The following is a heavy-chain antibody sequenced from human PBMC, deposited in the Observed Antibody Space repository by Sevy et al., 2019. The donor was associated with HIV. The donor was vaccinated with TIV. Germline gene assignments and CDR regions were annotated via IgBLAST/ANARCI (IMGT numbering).Heavy chain of an antibody. J-gene: IGHJ4*02. CDR2: IYYGGST. CDR1: GGSISSSGYY. V-gene: IGHV4-39*02. CDR3: ARVSMIVVVITDDWGYYFDY. Sequence: SETLSLTCTVSGGSISSSGYYWGWIRQPPGKGLEWIGSIYYGGSTYYHPSLKSRITISVDTYKTHFSLKLSSVTAADTAGYYCARVSMIVVVITDDWGYYFDYWGQGTLVTVSS. D-gene: IGHD3-22*01.